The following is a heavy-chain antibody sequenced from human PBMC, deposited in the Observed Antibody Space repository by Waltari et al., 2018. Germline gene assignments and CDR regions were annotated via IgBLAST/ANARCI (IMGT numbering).Heavy chain of an antibody. D-gene: IGHD3-3*02. V-gene: IGHV3-23*01. CDR3: AKDWRRSLEYLDWLLFALDD. Sequence: EVQLLESGGGLVQPGGSLRLSCAASGFTFSDHAISWVRRAPGKGLEWGSAITGRGDRTYYAESLKGRFTVSRDKSKNTLYLQMNSLTVEDTAVYYCAKDWRRSLEYLDWLLFALDDWGQGTLVTVSS. CDR1: GFTFSDHA. J-gene: IGHJ4*02. CDR2: ITGRGDRT.